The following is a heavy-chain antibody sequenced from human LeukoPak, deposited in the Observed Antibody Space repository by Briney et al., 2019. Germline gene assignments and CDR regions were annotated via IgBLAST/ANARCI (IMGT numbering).Heavy chain of an antibody. J-gene: IGHJ4*02. CDR2: IIPIFGTA. CDR1: GGTFSSYA. CDR3: ARVCRDRYLMDY. V-gene: IGHV1-69*05. Sequence: ASVKVSCKASGGTFSSYAISWVRQAPGQGLEWMGGIIPIFGTANYAQKFQGRVTITTDESTSTAYMELSSLRSEDTAVYYCARVCRDRYLMDYWGQGTLVTVSS. D-gene: IGHD5-24*01.